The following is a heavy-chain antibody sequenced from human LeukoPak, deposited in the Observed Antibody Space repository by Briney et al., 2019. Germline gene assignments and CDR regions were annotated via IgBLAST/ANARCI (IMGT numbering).Heavy chain of an antibody. CDR1: GLTFSTYA. V-gene: IGHV3-30*18. CDR3: AKDSYDRSGYYYYYFAY. D-gene: IGHD3-22*01. J-gene: IGHJ4*02. CDR2: ISHDGGYK. Sequence: GGSLRLSCAASGLTFSTYAMDWVRQAPGKGLEWVAGISHDGGYKYYADSVKGRFTISRDNSKNTLYLQMNSLRAGDTAVYYCAKDSYDRSGYYYYYFAYWGQGTQVTVSS.